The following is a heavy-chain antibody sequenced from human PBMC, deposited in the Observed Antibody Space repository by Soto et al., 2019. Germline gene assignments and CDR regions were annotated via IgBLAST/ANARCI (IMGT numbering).Heavy chain of an antibody. CDR2: FDPEDGET. CDR1: GGTFSSYA. CDR3: ATVSLRQQLAYGMDV. J-gene: IGHJ6*02. D-gene: IGHD6-13*01. V-gene: IGHV1-24*01. Sequence: ASVKVSCKASGGTFSSYAISWVRQAPGKGLEWMGGFDPEDGETIYAQKFQGRVTMTEDTSTDTAYMELSSLRSEDTAVYYCATVSLRQQLAYGMDVWGQGTTVTVSS.